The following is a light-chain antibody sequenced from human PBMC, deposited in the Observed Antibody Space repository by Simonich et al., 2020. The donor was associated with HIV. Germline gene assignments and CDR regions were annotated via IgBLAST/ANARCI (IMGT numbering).Light chain of an antibody. V-gene: IGKV3-15*01. J-gene: IGKJ4*01. CDR2: GAS. CDR3: QQYNTWPT. CDR1: QSVSSN. Sequence: EIVMTQSPGTLSVSPGERATLSCRARQSVSSNLAWYQQKPGQAPRLHIYGASTRATGIPARFSGSGSGTEFTLIINNMQSEDFAVYFCQQYNTWPTFGGGTKVEIK.